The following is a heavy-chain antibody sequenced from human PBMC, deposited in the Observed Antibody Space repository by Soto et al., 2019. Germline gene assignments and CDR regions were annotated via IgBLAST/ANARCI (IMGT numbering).Heavy chain of an antibody. CDR1: GVSVSSGSFY. CDR2: IAYSGTT. D-gene: IGHD4-17*01. Sequence: SETLSLTCTVSGVSVSSGSFYWAWIRQPPGKGLEWIGFIAYSGTTSYNPSLKSRVTISVDTSRGQISLMVSSLTAADTALYYCARGATVTQYDYWGQGTLVTVSS. J-gene: IGHJ4*02. CDR3: ARGATVTQYDY. V-gene: IGHV4-61*01.